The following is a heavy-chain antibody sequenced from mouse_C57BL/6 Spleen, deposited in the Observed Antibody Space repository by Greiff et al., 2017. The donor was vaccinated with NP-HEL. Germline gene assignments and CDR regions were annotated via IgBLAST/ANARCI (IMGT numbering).Heavy chain of an antibody. CDR3: ARNYYYGSSYAGYFDV. D-gene: IGHD1-1*01. V-gene: IGHV2-2*01. CDR2: IWSGGST. J-gene: IGHJ1*03. CDR1: GFSLTSYG. Sequence: QVQLQQSGPGLVQPSQRLSITCTVSGFSLTSYGVHWVRQSPGKGLEWLGVIWSGGSTDYNAAFISRLSISKDNSKSQVFFKMNSLQADDTAIYYCARNYYYGSSYAGYFDVWGTGTTVTVSS.